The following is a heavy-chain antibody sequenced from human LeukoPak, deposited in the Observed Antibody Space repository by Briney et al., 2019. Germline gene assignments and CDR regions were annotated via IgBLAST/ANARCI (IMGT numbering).Heavy chain of an antibody. D-gene: IGHD3-9*01. CDR2: ISGSGGST. CDR1: GFTFSSYA. CDR3: AKDPHDILTRLIDY. Sequence: GGSLRLSCAASGFTFSSYAMSWVRQAPGKGLEWVSAISGSGGSTYYADSVKGRFTISRDNPKNTLYLQMNSLRAEDTAVYYCAKDPHDILTRLIDYWGQGTLVTVSS. J-gene: IGHJ4*02. V-gene: IGHV3-23*01.